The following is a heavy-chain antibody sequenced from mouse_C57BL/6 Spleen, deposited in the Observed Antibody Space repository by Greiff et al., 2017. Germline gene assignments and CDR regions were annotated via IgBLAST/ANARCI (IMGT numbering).Heavy chain of an antibody. D-gene: IGHD2-5*01. V-gene: IGHV1-26*01. CDR3: ARNLPYCSNYGYAMDY. CDR2: INPNNGGT. Sequence: EVQLQQSGPELVKPGASVKISCKASGYTFTDYYMNWVKQSHGKSLEWIGDINPNNGGTSYNQKFKGKATLTVDKSSSTAYMELRSLTSEDSAVYYCARNLPYCSNYGYAMDYWGQGTSVTVSS. J-gene: IGHJ4*01. CDR1: GYTFTDYY.